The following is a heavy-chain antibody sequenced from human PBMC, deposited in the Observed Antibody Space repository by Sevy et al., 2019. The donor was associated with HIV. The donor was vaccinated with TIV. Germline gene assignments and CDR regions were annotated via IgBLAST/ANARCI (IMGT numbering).Heavy chain of an antibody. CDR2: IYPGDSDT. CDR3: ARPRAAGTHDAFDI. D-gene: IGHD6-13*01. CDR1: GYSFSNYW. Sequence: GESLKISCKVSGYSFSNYWIAWVRQMPGKGLEWMGIIYPGDSDTRYSPSFQGQVTISADKSISTAYLQWSSLKASDTAMYYCARPRAAGTHDAFDIWGQGTMVTASS. V-gene: IGHV5-51*01. J-gene: IGHJ3*02.